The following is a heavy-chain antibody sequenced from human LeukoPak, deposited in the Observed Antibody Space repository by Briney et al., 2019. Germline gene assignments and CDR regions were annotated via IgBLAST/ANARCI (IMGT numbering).Heavy chain of an antibody. V-gene: IGHV3-53*01. Sequence: GGSLRLSCAASGFTVSNSYMSWVRQAPGKGLEWVSMIYVGGSTFYAGSVKGRFTISRDNSKNTLYLQMDSPRVEDTAIYYCTRAALNDYAANWGQGSLVTVSS. J-gene: IGHJ4*02. CDR1: GFTVSNSY. CDR2: IYVGGST. CDR3: TRAALNDYAAN. D-gene: IGHD4-17*01.